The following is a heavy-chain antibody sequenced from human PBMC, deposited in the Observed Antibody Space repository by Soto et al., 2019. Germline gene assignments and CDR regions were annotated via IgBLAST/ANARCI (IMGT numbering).Heavy chain of an antibody. CDR3: SIGSWSAETFDI. CDR1: GGTFNTYT. CDR2: IIPMLTVT. D-gene: IGHD2-2*01. Sequence: QVHLVQSGAEVKTPGSSVKVSCKAAGGTFNTYTLIWERQAPGHGLEWMGRIIPMLTVTNSAQKFQGRVTLTADKSTGTAFMELTSLRSDDTAIYYCSIGSWSAETFDIWGQGTMVTVSS. V-gene: IGHV1-69*02. J-gene: IGHJ3*02.